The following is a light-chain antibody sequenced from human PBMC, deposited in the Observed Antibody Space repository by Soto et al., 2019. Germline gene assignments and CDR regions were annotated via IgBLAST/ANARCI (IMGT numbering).Light chain of an antibody. Sequence: IQMTQSPSSLSASVGDRVTIICRASQSISKYLNWYQQKPGKAPKLLIYAASSLHSGVPSRFSGSGSGTDFTLTISSLQPEDFATYYCQQSYSAPPLTFGGGTNVEFK. J-gene: IGKJ4*01. CDR3: QQSYSAPPLT. CDR1: QSISKY. V-gene: IGKV1-39*01. CDR2: AAS.